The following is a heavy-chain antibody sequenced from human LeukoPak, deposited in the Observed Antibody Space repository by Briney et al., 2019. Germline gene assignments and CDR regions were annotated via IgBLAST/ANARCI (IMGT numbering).Heavy chain of an antibody. CDR3: AREEVLYYFDY. Sequence: PSETLSLTCTVSGGSISSYYWGSIRQPPGKGLGWIGYIYYSGRTNYNPSLKSRVTISVDTSKNQFSLKLSSVTAADTAVYYCAREEVLYYFDYWGQGTLVTVSS. D-gene: IGHD2-15*01. V-gene: IGHV4-59*01. J-gene: IGHJ4*02. CDR2: IYYSGRT. CDR1: GGSISSYY.